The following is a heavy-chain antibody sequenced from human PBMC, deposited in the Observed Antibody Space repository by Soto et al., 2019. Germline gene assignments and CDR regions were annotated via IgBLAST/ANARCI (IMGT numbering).Heavy chain of an antibody. Sequence: SVKVSCKASGGTFSSYAISWVRQAPGQGLEWMGGIIPIFGTANYAQKFQGRVTITADESTSTAYMELSSLRSEDTAVYYCARVRQIAVAGQDYYYGMDGWGQGTTVTVSS. V-gene: IGHV1-69*13. CDR2: IIPIFGTA. D-gene: IGHD6-19*01. CDR1: GGTFSSYA. J-gene: IGHJ6*02. CDR3: ARVRQIAVAGQDYYYGMDG.